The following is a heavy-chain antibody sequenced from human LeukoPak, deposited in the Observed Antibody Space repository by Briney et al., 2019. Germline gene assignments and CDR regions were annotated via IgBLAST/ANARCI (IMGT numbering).Heavy chain of an antibody. V-gene: IGHV4-34*01. CDR1: GGSFSDYY. Sequence: ASETLSLTCAVYGGSFSDYYWTWIRQPPGKGLEWVGEINHSGSTNYNPSLKSRVTISVDTSKKQFFLRLSSVTAADTAVYFCARGVVDYSTRSGYFSHWGQGTLVAVSS. D-gene: IGHD3-22*01. CDR2: INHSGST. J-gene: IGHJ4*02. CDR3: ARGVVDYSTRSGYFSH.